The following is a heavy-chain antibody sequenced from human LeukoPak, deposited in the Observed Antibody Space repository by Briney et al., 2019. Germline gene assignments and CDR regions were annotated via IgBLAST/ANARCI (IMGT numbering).Heavy chain of an antibody. Sequence: PGRSLRLSCAASGFTFSSYAMHWVRQAPGKGLEWVAVISYDGSNKYYADSVKGRFTISRDNSKNTLYLQMNSLRAEDTAVCYCARDGPILTKNYFDYWGQGTLVTVSS. J-gene: IGHJ4*02. CDR3: ARDGPILTKNYFDY. V-gene: IGHV3-30-3*01. CDR2: ISYDGSNK. CDR1: GFTFSSYA. D-gene: IGHD2-8*01.